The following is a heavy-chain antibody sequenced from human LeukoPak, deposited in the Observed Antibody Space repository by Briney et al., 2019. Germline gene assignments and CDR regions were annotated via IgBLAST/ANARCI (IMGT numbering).Heavy chain of an antibody. J-gene: IGHJ4*02. V-gene: IGHV3-23*01. CDR2: ISGSGGST. CDR3: AKDRAGRLNYFDY. Sequence: GGSLSLSCAASGFTFSSYAMSWVRQAPGKGLEWVSGISGSGGSTYYADSVKGRFTISRDNSKNTLYLQMNSLRAEDTAVYYCAKDRAGRLNYFDYWGQGTLVTVSS. D-gene: IGHD6-25*01. CDR1: GFTFSSYA.